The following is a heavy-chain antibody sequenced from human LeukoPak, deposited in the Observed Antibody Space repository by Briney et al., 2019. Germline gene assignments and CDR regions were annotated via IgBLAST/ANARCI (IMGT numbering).Heavy chain of an antibody. V-gene: IGHV4-34*01. CDR1: GGSFSGYY. CDR2: INHSGGT. CDR3: ARGFTAVGFDY. J-gene: IGHJ4*02. Sequence: SETLSLTCAVYGGSFSGYYWSWIRQPPGKGLEWIGEINHSGGTNYNPSLKSRVTISVDTSKNQFSLKLSSVTAADTAVYYCARGFTAVGFDYWGQGTLVTVSS. D-gene: IGHD5-18*01.